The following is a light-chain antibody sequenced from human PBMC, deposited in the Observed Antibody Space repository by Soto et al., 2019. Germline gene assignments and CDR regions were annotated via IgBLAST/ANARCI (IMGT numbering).Light chain of an antibody. CDR1: SSDVGGYNY. CDR3: SSYTSSSTYV. J-gene: IGLJ1*01. CDR2: DAS. V-gene: IGLV2-14*01. Sequence: QSVLTQPASVSGSPGQSITISCTGTSSDVGGYNYVSWYQQHPGQAPTHMIYDASNRPSGVANRFSCSKSGNTASLTISGLHADDEADYYCSSYTSSSTYVFGTGTKVTVL.